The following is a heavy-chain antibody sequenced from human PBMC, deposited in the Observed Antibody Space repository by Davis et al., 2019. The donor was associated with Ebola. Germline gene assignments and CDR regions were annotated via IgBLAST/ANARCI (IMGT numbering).Heavy chain of an antibody. D-gene: IGHD2-2*02. Sequence: ASVKVSCKASGYTFTGYYMHWVRQAPGQGLEWMGWINPNSGGTNYAQKFQGRVTMTRDTSISTAYMELSSLRSDDTDDTAVYYCATKWGYPAVIPFDYWGQGTLVTVSS. CDR2: INPNSGGT. CDR1: GYTFTGYY. CDR3: ATKWGYPAVIPFDY. V-gene: IGHV1-2*02. J-gene: IGHJ4*02.